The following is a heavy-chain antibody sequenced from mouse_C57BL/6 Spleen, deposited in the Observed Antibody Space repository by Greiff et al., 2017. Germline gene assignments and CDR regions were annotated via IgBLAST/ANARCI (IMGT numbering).Heavy chain of an antibody. D-gene: IGHD4-1*02. Sequence: QVHVKQPGAELVKPGASVKLSCKASGYTFTSYWMQWVKQRPGQGLEWIGEIDPSDSYTNYNQKFKGKATLTVDTSSSTAYMQLSSLTSEDSAVYYCASPTGRMDYWGQGTSVTVSS. CDR1: GYTFTSYW. J-gene: IGHJ4*01. V-gene: IGHV1-50*01. CDR3: ASPTGRMDY. CDR2: IDPSDSYT.